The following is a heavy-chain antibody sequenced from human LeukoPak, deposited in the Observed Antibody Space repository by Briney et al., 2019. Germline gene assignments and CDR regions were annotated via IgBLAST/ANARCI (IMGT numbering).Heavy chain of an antibody. J-gene: IGHJ4*02. CDR2: ISSSSSYI. D-gene: IGHD1-26*01. Sequence: GGSLRLSCAASGFTFSSYSMNWVRQATGKGLEWVSSISSSSSYIYYADSVKGRFTISRDNAKNSLYLQMNSLRAEDTAVYYCAREGRGSVGAYYFDYWGQGTLVTVSS. V-gene: IGHV3-21*01. CDR3: AREGRGSVGAYYFDY. CDR1: GFTFSSYS.